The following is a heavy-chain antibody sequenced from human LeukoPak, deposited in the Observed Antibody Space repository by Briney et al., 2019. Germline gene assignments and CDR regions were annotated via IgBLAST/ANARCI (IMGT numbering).Heavy chain of an antibody. Sequence: PSETLSLTCTVSGGSISSYYWSWIRQPPGKGLEWIGYIYYSGSTNYNPSLKSRVTISVDTSKNQFSLKLSSVTAADTAVYYCARVGVAAKSSRYFDYWGQGTLVTVSS. CDR1: GGSISSYY. CDR3: ARVGVAAKSSRYFDY. V-gene: IGHV4-59*01. D-gene: IGHD2-15*01. CDR2: IYYSGST. J-gene: IGHJ4*02.